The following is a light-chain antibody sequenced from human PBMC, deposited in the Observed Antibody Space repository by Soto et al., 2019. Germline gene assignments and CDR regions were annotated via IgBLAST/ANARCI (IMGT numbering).Light chain of an antibody. V-gene: IGKV1-39*01. J-gene: IGKJ1*01. CDR3: QQSYST. CDR1: QSISSW. CDR2: AAS. Sequence: DIQMTQSHSTLSASVGDRVTITCRASQSISSWLAWYQQKPGKAPKLLIYAASSLQSGVPSRFSGSGSGTDFTLTISSLQPEDFATYYCQQSYSTFGQGTKVDI.